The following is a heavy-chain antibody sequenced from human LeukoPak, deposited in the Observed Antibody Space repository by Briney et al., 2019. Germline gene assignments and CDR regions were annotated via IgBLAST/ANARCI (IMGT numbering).Heavy chain of an antibody. V-gene: IGHV5-51*01. CDR1: GYPFTSYW. J-gene: IGHJ4*02. D-gene: IGHD2-2*01. Sequence: GESLKISCKGSGYPFTSYWIGWVRQIPGKGLEWMGIIYPADSDTRYSPSFEGQVTISADKSISTAYLQWSSLKASDSAMYYCARQGFGYCSSTSCLPGLDYWGQGTLVTVSS. CDR3: ARQGFGYCSSTSCLPGLDY. CDR2: IYPADSDT.